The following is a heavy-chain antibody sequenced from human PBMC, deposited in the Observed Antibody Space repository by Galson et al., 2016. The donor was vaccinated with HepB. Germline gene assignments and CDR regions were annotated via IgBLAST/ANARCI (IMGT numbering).Heavy chain of an antibody. V-gene: IGHV3-15*05. Sequence: SLRLSCAGSGFILSYAWMTWVRQAPGKGLEWVGRVKSRADGGTTDYAAPVKGRYTISRDDSKNTLFLHMNSLKTEDTAVYYCATVRRFFDWMFLGATIDMWGQGTLVTVSS. CDR3: ATVRRFFDWMFLGATIDM. CDR1: GFILSYAW. J-gene: IGHJ3*02. CDR2: VKSRADGGTT. D-gene: IGHD3-9*01.